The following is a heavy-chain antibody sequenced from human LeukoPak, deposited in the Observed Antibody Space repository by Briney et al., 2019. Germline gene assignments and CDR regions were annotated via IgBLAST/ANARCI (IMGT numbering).Heavy chain of an antibody. J-gene: IGHJ2*01. CDR2: IYYSGST. Sequence: ETLSLTCTVSGGSISSSSYYWGWIRQPPGKGLEWIGSIYYSGSTYYNPSLKSRVTISVDTSKNQFSLKLSSVTAADTAVYYCARGRRGSWEKNYWYFDLWGRGTLVTVSS. D-gene: IGHD6-13*01. CDR3: ARGRRGSWEKNYWYFDL. V-gene: IGHV4-39*07. CDR1: GGSISSSSYY.